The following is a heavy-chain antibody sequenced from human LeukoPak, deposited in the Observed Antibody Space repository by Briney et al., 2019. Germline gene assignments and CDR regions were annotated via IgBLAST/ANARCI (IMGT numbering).Heavy chain of an antibody. D-gene: IGHD3-3*01. CDR2: IYYSGST. Sequence: SETLSLTCTVSGGSISSYYWSWIRQPPGKGLEWIGYIYYSGSTNYNPSLKSRVTISVDTSKNQFSLKLSSVTAADTAVYYCARDTGHTFFGVATGAFDIWGQGTMVTVSS. CDR3: ARDTGHTFFGVATGAFDI. V-gene: IGHV4-59*01. J-gene: IGHJ3*02. CDR1: GGSISSYY.